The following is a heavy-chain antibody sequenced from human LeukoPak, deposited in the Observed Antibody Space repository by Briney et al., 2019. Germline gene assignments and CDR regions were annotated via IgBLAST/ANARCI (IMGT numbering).Heavy chain of an antibody. J-gene: IGHJ4*02. CDR2: ISTEGGTI. CDR3: TRSFKDDF. CDR1: GFSFITYE. D-gene: IGHD1-26*01. V-gene: IGHV3-48*03. Sequence: SGGSLRLSCEASGFSFITYEMKWVRQAPGKGLEWVSLISTEGGTIHYADSVKGRFTISRDNDKKSPYLEMTSLRLEDSGIYYCTRSFKDDFWGQGTLVTVSS.